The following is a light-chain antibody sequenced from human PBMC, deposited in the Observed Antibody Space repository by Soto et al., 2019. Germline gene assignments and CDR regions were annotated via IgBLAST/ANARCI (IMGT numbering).Light chain of an antibody. Sequence: DIQMTQSPSTLSASVGDRVTITCRASQSISSWLAWYQQKPGNAPKLLIYKASSLESGVPARFSGSGSGTEVTLTISSLQTDDFATYYCQQYNSYLYTFGQGTKLEIK. J-gene: IGKJ2*01. CDR2: KAS. V-gene: IGKV1-5*03. CDR3: QQYNSYLYT. CDR1: QSISSW.